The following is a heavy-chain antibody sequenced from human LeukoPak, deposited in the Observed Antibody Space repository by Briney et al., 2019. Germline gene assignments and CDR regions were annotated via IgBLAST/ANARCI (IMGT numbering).Heavy chain of an antibody. CDR1: GGSFSGYY. V-gene: IGHV4-34*01. CDR3: ARGPSSSWYRTKYYFDY. Sequence: PSETLSLTCAVYGGSFSGYYWSWIRQPPGKGLEWIGEINHSGSTNYNPSLKSRVTISVDTSKNQFSLKLSSVTAADTAVYYCARGPSSSWYRTKYYFDYWGQGTLVTVSS. D-gene: IGHD6-13*01. CDR2: INHSGST. J-gene: IGHJ4*02.